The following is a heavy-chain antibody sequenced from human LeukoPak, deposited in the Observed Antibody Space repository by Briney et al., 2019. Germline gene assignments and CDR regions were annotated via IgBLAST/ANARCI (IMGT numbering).Heavy chain of an antibody. Sequence: GGSPRLSCAASGFTFSSYWMHWVRQVPGKGLVWVSRINTDGSSTSYADSVKGRFTISRDNAKNTLYLQMNSLRAEDTAVYYCARDPYYYDRSGYYEGSGMDVWGQGTTVTVSS. CDR3: ARDPYYYDRSGYYEGSGMDV. J-gene: IGHJ6*02. D-gene: IGHD3-22*01. CDR2: INTDGSST. CDR1: GFTFSSYW. V-gene: IGHV3-74*01.